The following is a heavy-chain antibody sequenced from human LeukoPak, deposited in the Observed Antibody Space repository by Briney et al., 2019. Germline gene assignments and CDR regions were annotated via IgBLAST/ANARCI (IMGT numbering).Heavy chain of an antibody. V-gene: IGHV3-21*01. CDR3: ARAPSGWREWLVYYYFDY. Sequence: PGGSLRLSCAASGFTFSSYSMNWVRQAPGKGLEWVSSISSSSSYIYYADSVKGRFTISRDNAKNSLYLQMNSLRAEDTAVYYCARAPSGWREWLVYYYFDYWGQGTLVTVSS. D-gene: IGHD6-19*01. CDR1: GFTFSSYS. CDR2: ISSSSSYI. J-gene: IGHJ4*02.